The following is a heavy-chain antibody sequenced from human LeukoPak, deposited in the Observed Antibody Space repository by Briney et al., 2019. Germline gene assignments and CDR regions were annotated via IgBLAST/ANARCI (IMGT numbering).Heavy chain of an antibody. CDR3: ARVEDYDILTLGP. D-gene: IGHD3-9*01. J-gene: IGHJ5*02. Sequence: SETLSLTCTVSGGSVSSGSYYWSWIRQPPGKGLEWIGYIYYSGSTNYNPSLKSRVTISVDTSKNQLSLKLSSVTAADTAVYYCARVEDYDILTLGPWGQGTLVTVSS. V-gene: IGHV4-61*01. CDR1: GGSVSSGSYY. CDR2: IYYSGST.